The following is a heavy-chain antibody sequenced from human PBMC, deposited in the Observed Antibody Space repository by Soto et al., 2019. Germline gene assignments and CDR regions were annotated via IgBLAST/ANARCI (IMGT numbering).Heavy chain of an antibody. Sequence: QVQLQESGPGLVKPSGTLSLTCAVSGGSISSNNWWNWVRQPPGKGLEWTGGINHSGSTNYNPSLKSRVTIAVDKSKNKFSLKLSTVTAADTAMYYCARWDYYDSSGYRNWFDPWGQGTLVTVSS. V-gene: IGHV4-4*02. CDR3: ARWDYYDSSGYRNWFDP. J-gene: IGHJ5*02. CDR2: INHSGST. D-gene: IGHD3-22*01. CDR1: GGSISSNNW.